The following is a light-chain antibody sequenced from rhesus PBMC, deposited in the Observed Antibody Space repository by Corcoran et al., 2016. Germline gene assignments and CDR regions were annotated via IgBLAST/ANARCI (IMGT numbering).Light chain of an antibody. J-gene: IGKJ1*01. Sequence: DIQMTQFPSSLSASVGDRVTITCRASQGITNDLAWYQQKPGETPKLLIYEASSLQSGIPSRFSGSGSGPDFILTISSLQSEDFATYDCQHYYSTPWTFGQGTKVEIK. V-gene: IGKV1-25*01. CDR1: QGITND. CDR2: EAS. CDR3: QHYYSTPWT.